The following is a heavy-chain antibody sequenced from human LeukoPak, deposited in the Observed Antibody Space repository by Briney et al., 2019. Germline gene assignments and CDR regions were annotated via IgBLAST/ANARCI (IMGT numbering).Heavy chain of an antibody. J-gene: IGHJ4*02. V-gene: IGHV3-48*03. CDR3: ARGGSWYSPFEY. CDR2: ISSSGSTI. D-gene: IGHD6-13*01. Sequence: GGSLRLSCAASGFSFSSYEMNWVRQAPGKGLEWVSHISSSGSTIYYADSVKGRFTISRDNAKNSLYLQMNSLRAEDTAVYYCARGGSWYSPFEYWGQGTLVTVSS. CDR1: GFSFSSYE.